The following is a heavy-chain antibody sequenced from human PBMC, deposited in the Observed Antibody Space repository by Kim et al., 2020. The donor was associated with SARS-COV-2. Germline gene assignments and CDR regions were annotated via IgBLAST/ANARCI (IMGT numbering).Heavy chain of an antibody. V-gene: IGHV3-23*01. D-gene: IGHD3-16*01. CDR2: VSASGGTT. Sequence: GGSLRLSCAASGFTFSLHAMTWVRQAPGKGLEWVSGVSASGGTTFYADSVKGRFTISRDNSKDTLYLDMSDLIAEDTATYYCAKDPETEFGGMILLSYF. CDR3: AKDPETEFGGMILLSYF. CDR1: GFTFSLHA. J-gene: IGHJ4*01.